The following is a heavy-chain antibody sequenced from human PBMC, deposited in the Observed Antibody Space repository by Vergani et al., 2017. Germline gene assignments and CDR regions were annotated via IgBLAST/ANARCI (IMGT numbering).Heavy chain of an antibody. CDR2: IKEDGSET. J-gene: IGHJ4*02. Sequence: EVQLMESGGGLVQPGGSLRLSCAASGFTFSNYWMSWVRQAPGKGLEWVANIKEDGSETFYVDSVMGRFTISRDNAKNSLYLQMNSLSAEDTALYHCVKDHPVFDEWGRGTLVSVS. CDR3: VKDHPVFDE. CDR1: GFTFSNYW. V-gene: IGHV3-7*01.